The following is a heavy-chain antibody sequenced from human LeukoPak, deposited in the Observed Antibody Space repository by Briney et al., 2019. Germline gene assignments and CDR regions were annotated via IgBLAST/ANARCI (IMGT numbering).Heavy chain of an antibody. V-gene: IGHV5-51*01. CDR2: IYPGDSDT. CDR3: ARRDYGDYHSYYFDY. CDR1: GYSFTSYW. J-gene: IGHJ4*02. Sequence: PGESLKISCKGSGYSFTSYWIGWVRQMPGKGLEWMGIIYPGDSDTRYSPSFQGQVTISADKSISTAYLQWSSLKASDTAMYYCARRDYGDYHSYYFDYWGQGTLVTVSS. D-gene: IGHD4-17*01.